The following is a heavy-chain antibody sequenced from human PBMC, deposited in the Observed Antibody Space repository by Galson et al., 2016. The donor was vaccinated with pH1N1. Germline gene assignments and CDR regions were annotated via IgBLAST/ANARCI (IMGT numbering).Heavy chain of an antibody. D-gene: IGHD2/OR15-2a*01. J-gene: IGHJ4*02. Sequence: SLRLSCAASGFSLSSFWMTWVRQAPEKRLEWVANINEDGSKIYYVDSLKGRFTISRDNAKKSLYLQMNSLMAEDTAVYNCARSIGNIGDHWGQGTLVTVSS. CDR2: INEDGSKI. CDR3: ARSIGNIGDH. CDR1: GFSLSSFW. V-gene: IGHV3-7*01.